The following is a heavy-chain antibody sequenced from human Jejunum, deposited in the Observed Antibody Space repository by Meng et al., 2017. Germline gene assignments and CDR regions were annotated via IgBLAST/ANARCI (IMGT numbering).Heavy chain of an antibody. CDR1: GFTFSRYA. J-gene: IGHJ3*02. D-gene: IGHD3-3*01. Sequence: GGSLRLSCAASGFTFSRYALHWVRQAPGKGLEWVAVISYDGGNEYYADSVKGRFTISRDNSKNTLYLQMDSLRAEDTAVYHCARTIFGVVSDAFDIWGQGTMVTVSS. CDR2: ISYDGGNE. CDR3: ARTIFGVVSDAFDI. V-gene: IGHV3-30*01.